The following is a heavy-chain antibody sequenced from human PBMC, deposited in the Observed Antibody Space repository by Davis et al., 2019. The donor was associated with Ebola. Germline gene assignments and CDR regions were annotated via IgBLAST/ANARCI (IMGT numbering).Heavy chain of an antibody. CDR3: TANDYGDYGVDY. CDR1: GFTFSGSA. CDR2: IRSKANSYAT. J-gene: IGHJ4*02. D-gene: IGHD4-17*01. Sequence: GESLKISCAASGFTFSGSAMHWVRQASGKGLEWVGRIRSKANSYATAYAASVKGRFTIPRDDSKNTAYLQMNSLKTEDTAVYYCTANDYGDYGVDYWGQGTLVTVSS. V-gene: IGHV3-73*01.